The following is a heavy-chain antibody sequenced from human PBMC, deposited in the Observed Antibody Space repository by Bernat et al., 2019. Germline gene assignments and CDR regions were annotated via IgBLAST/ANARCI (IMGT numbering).Heavy chain of an antibody. D-gene: IGHD2-21*01. CDR1: GDSVSTNNAA. CDR2: TYYKSRWYS. J-gene: IGHJ2*01. CDR3: AREPLKGVWWFYDF. Sequence: QVQLQQSGPGLVKPSQTLSLTCAISGDSVSTNNAAWNWIRQSPSRGLEWLGRTYYKSRWYSDYAVSVRSRITINPDTSKNQLSLHLKSVTPDDTAVYFCAREPLKGVWWFYDFWGRGTLVTVFS. V-gene: IGHV6-1*01.